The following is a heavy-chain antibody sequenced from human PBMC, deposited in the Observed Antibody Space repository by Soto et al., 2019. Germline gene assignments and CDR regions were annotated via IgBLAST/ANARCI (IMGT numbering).Heavy chain of an antibody. D-gene: IGHD6-6*01. V-gene: IGHV3-23*01. CDR1: GLTFSSYG. CDR3: AKRSSSSTFDY. J-gene: IGHJ4*02. Sequence: PGGSLRLSCAASGLTFSSYGMHWVRQAPGKGLEWVSVISGSDDSTYYADSVKGRFTISRDNSKNTLYLQMNSLRAEDTAVYYCAKRSSSSTFDYWGQGTLVTVSS. CDR2: ISGSDDST.